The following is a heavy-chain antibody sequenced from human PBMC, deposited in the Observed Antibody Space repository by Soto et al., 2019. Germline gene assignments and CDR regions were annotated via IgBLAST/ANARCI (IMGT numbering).Heavy chain of an antibody. CDR2: IYSGGST. D-gene: IGHD3-16*01. CDR1: GFTVSSNH. CDR3: GGRGEPHRY. V-gene: IGHV3-66*01. J-gene: IGHJ4*02. Sequence: EVQLVESGGGLVQPGGSLRLSCAASGFTVSSNHMSWVRQAPGKGLEWVSLIYSGGSTYYADFVNGRFTFSRDNAKDTRFLHMNSRRGEDPAVYYCGGRGEPHRYWGQGTLVTVSS.